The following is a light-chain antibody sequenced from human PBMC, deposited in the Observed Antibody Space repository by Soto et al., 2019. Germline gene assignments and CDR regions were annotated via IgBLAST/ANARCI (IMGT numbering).Light chain of an antibody. CDR3: QQYDKWPRT. Sequence: IVSTQSPDTLSLSPGARATLSCRATQNVPNYLARCHQRPGQAPRLFIYEASHRATGIPARFSGSGSGAEYTLTISSLQSEDFAVYYCQQYDKWPRTFGQGTKVDIK. CDR1: QNVPNY. J-gene: IGKJ1*01. V-gene: IGKV3D-15*01. CDR2: EAS.